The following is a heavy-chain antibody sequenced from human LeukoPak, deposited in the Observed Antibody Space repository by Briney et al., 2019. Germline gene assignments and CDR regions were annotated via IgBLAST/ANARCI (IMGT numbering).Heavy chain of an antibody. J-gene: IGHJ5*02. CDR3: ARGGKYYDFWSGYYPTFNWFDP. CDR1: GGTFSSYA. Sequence: SVKVSCKASGGTFSSYAISWVRQAPGQGLEWMGGIIPIFGTANYAQKFQGRVTITADESTSTAYMELSSLRSEDTAVYYCARGGKYYDFWSGYYPTFNWFDPWGQGTLVTVSS. V-gene: IGHV1-69*13. CDR2: IIPIFGTA. D-gene: IGHD3-3*01.